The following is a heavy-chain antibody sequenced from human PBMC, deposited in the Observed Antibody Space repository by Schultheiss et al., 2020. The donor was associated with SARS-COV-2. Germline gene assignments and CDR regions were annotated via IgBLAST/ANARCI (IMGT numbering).Heavy chain of an antibody. CDR3: ARCPRRMGMDV. CDR1: RFTFSSHS. V-gene: IGHV3-48*04. D-gene: IGHD2-8*01. CDR2: ISISSSTI. Sequence: GGSLRLSCAASRFTFSSHSVNGARQAPGKGLEWVSCISISSSTIHYADCVKGRFTISRDNAKNSLYLQMNSLRAEDTAVYYCARCPRRMGMDVWGQGTTVTVSS. J-gene: IGHJ6*02.